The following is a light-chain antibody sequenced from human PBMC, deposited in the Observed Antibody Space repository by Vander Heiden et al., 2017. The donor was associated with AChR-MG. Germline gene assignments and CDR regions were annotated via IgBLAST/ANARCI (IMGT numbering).Light chain of an antibody. CDR1: QDISNY. V-gene: IGKV1-27*01. J-gene: IGKJ1*01. CDR2: AAS. Sequence: DIQMTQSPSSLSASVGDRVTITCRASQDISNYLAWYQQKPGKVPKLLIYAASTLQSGVPSRFSGSRSGTDFTLTIRSLQPEDVATYYCQKENSAPRTFGKGTKVEIK. CDR3: QKENSAPRT.